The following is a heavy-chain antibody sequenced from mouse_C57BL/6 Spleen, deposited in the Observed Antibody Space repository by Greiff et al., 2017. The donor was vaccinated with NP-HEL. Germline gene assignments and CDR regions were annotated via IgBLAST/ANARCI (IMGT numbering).Heavy chain of an antibody. D-gene: IGHD2-3*01. CDR1: GYTFTSYW. V-gene: IGHV1-50*01. J-gene: IGHJ3*01. CDR2: IDPADSYT. CDR3: ARPNDGYYLAY. Sequence: VQLQQPGAELVKPGASVKLSCKASGYTFTSYWMQWVKQRPGQGLEWIGEIDPADSYTNYNQKFKGKATLTVDTSSSTASMQLSSLTSDDSAVYYCARPNDGYYLAYWGQGTLVTVSA.